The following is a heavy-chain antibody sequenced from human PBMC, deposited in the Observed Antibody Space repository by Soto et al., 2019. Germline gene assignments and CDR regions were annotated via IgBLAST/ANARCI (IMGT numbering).Heavy chain of an antibody. J-gene: IGHJ4*02. CDR1: GFTVSSNY. V-gene: IGHV3-53*01. CDR2: IYSGGST. D-gene: IGHD3-22*01. CDR3: ARERYYYDSGGPVVRYFDY. Sequence: GGPLRLSCAASGFTVSSNYMSWVRQAPGKGLEWVSVIYSGGSTYYADSVKGRFTISRDNSKNTLYLQMNSLRAEDTAVYYCARERYYYDSGGPVVRYFDYWGQGTLVTVSS.